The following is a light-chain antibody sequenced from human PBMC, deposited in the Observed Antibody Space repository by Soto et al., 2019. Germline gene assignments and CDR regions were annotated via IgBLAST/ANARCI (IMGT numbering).Light chain of an antibody. CDR2: EVS. CDR1: SSDVGTYNR. Sequence: QSALTQPPSVSGSPGQSVTISCTGTSSDVGTYNRVSWYQQPPGTAPRLMIYEVSNRPSGVPDRFSVSKSGNTASLTISGLQPEDEADYYCSSYTSTTTFVIFGGGTKLTVL. V-gene: IGLV2-18*02. J-gene: IGLJ2*01. CDR3: SSYTSTTTFVI.